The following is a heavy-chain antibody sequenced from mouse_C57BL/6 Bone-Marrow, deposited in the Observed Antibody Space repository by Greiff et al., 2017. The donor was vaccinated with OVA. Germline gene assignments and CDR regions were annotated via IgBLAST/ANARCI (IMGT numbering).Heavy chain of an antibody. CDR1: GYTFTSYW. J-gene: IGHJ2*01. D-gene: IGHD1-1*01. Sequence: VQLQQSGAELVKPGASVKMSCKASGYTFTSYWITWVKQRPGQGLEWIGDIYPGSGSTNYNEKFKSKATLTVDTSSSTAYMQLSSLTSEDSAVYYCARIYYYGSSYGYWGQGTTLTVSS. CDR3: ARIYYYGSSYGY. V-gene: IGHV1-55*01. CDR2: IYPGSGST.